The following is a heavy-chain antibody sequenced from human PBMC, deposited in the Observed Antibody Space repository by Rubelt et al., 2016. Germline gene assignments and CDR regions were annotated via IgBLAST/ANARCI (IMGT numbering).Heavy chain of an antibody. Sequence: EVQLEESGGGLVQPGGSLRLSCAASGFTVSSNYMSWVRQAPGKGLEWVSVIYSGGSTYYADSVKGRFTISRDNSKNTLYLQMNGLRAEDTAVYYCAREDRLLSYFDYWGQGTLVTVSS. J-gene: IGHJ4*02. D-gene: IGHD2-2*01. V-gene: IGHV3-53*01. CDR2: IYSGGST. CDR3: AREDRLLSYFDY. CDR1: GFTVSSNY.